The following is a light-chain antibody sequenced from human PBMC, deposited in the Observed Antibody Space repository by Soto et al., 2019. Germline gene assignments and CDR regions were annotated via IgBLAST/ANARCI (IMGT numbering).Light chain of an antibody. CDR1: SSNIGAGYN. CDR3: QSYDTSLSGFYV. CDR2: DNN. J-gene: IGLJ1*01. V-gene: IGLV1-40*01. Sequence: CVLTQPPSVSGAPGQRVSISCNGSSSNIGAGYNVHWYQQLPGTAPKLLIYDNNNRPSGVPDRFSGSKSGTSASLAITGLQAEDEADYYCQSYDTSLSGFYVFGTGTKVTVL.